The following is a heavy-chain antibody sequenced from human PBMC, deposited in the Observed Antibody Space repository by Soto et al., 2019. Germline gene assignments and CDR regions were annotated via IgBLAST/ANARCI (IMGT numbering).Heavy chain of an antibody. D-gene: IGHD2-15*01. CDR2: VYHTATT. J-gene: IGHJ5*01. CDR3: ASSAGWYAGHS. V-gene: IGHV4-4*02. Sequence: QVQLQESGPGLVKPSGTLSLTCAVSGDSVSSPYYWCWVRQPPGKGLEWIGEVYHTATTSYNPSLRSPVIVSMDKSIKHFSLDLCSVIAAETDGYYCASSAGWYAGHSLCPGTLVIVSS. CDR1: GDSVSSPYY.